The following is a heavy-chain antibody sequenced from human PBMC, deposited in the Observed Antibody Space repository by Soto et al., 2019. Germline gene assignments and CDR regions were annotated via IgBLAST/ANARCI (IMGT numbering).Heavy chain of an antibody. V-gene: IGHV3-21*01. D-gene: IGHD6-13*01. CDR3: ARDWRIAATPEDPRYYYYYMDV. Sequence: EVQLVESGGGLVKPGGSLRLSCAASGFTFSSYRMNWVRQAPGKGLEWVSSISSSSSYIYYADSVKGRFTISRDNAKNSLYLQMNSLRAEDTAVYYCARDWRIAATPEDPRYYYYYMDVWGKGTSVTVSS. CDR2: ISSSSSYI. CDR1: GFTFSSYR. J-gene: IGHJ6*03.